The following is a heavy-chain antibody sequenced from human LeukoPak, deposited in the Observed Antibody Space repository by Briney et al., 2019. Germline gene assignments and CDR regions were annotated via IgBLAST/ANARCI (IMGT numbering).Heavy chain of an antibody. J-gene: IGHJ4*02. CDR3: ARRAAGIDY. V-gene: IGHV5-51*01. CDR1: GDSFTSYW. Sequence: GESLKISRKGSGDSFTSYWLDWVRQMPGKGLEWMGTIYPGDSDTRYSPSFQGQVTISADKSISTAYLQWSSLKASDTAIYYCARRAAGIDYWGQGTLVTVSP. D-gene: IGHD6-25*01. CDR2: IYPGDSDT.